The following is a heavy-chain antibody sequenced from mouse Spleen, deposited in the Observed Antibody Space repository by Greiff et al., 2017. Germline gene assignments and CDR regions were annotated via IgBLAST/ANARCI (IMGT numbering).Heavy chain of an antibody. V-gene: IGHV1-85*01. J-gene: IGHJ2*01. D-gene: IGHD1-2*01. CDR3: AREGVTTATYYFDY. Sequence: QVQLKQSGPELVKPGASVKLSCKASGYTFTSYDINWVKQRPGQGLEWIGWIYPRDGSTKYNEKFKGKATLTVDTSSSTAYMELHSLTSEDSAVYFCAREGVTTATYYFDYWGQGTTLTVSS. CDR1: GYTFTSYD. CDR2: IYPRDGST.